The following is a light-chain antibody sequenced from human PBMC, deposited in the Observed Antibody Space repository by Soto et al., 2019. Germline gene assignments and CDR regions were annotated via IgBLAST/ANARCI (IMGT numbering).Light chain of an antibody. V-gene: IGLV7-46*01. CDR2: DTT. J-gene: IGLJ1*01. Sequence: QAVVTQEPSLTVSPGGTVTLTCGSSTGAVTNGHYPYWFQQKPGQAPRTLIYDTTNRHSWTPARFSGSLLGGKAALTISGEQPEDEAEYYCLLSYNGPYVFGTGTKVTVL. CDR3: LLSYNGPYV. CDR1: TGAVTNGHY.